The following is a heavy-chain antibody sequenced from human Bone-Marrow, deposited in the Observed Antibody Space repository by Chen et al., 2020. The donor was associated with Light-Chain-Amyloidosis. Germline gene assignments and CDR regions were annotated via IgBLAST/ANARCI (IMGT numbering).Heavy chain of an antibody. CDR2: IKSKTDGGTT. D-gene: IGHD3-10*01. J-gene: IGHJ3*02. Sequence: EVQLVESGGGLVKPGGSLRLSCAASGFTFSNAWMSWVRQAPGKGLEWVGRIKSKTDGGTTDYAAPVKGRFTISRDDSKNTLYLQMNSRKTEDTAVYDCTTSLRVLLWFGGNQLAENAFDIWGQGTMVTVSS. CDR1: GFTFSNAW. V-gene: IGHV3-15*01. CDR3: TTSLRVLLWFGGNQLAENAFDI.